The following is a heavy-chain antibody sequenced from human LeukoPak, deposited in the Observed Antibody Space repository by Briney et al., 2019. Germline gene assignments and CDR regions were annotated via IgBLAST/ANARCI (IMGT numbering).Heavy chain of an antibody. J-gene: IGHJ6*02. CDR2: ISAYNGNT. V-gene: IGHV1-18*01. D-gene: IGHD1-1*01. Sequence: ASVKVSCKASGYTFTSYGISWVRQAPGQGLEWMGWISAYNGNTNYAQKLQGRVTMTTDTSTSTAYMELRSLRSDDTAVYYCARDGLERHFSYYYYGMDVWGQGTTVTVSS. CDR1: GYTFTSYG. CDR3: ARDGLERHFSYYYYGMDV.